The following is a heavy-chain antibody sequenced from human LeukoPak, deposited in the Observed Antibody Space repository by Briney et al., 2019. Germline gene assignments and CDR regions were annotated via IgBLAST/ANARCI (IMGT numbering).Heavy chain of an antibody. V-gene: IGHV3-7*01. J-gene: IGHJ4*02. CDR1: GFTFSSYW. CDR3: ARDPVEWELLLDY. D-gene: IGHD1-26*01. CDR2: MNIDGSEK. Sequence: PGGSLRLSCAASGFTFSSYWMGWVRQAPGKRLEWVANMNIDGSEKYYADSAKGRFTISRDNARNSVYLQMKSLRVEDTAVYCCARDPVEWELLLDYWGQGTLVTVSP.